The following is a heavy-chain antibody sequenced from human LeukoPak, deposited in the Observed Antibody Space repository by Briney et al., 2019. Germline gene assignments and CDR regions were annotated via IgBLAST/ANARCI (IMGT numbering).Heavy chain of an antibody. Sequence: ASVKVSCKASGYTFTGYYMRWVRQAPGQGLEWMGWINPNSGGTNYAQKFQGRVTMTRDTSISTAYMELSRLRSDDTAVYYCARVTASGSYSSVDYWGQGTLVTVSS. CDR3: ARVTASGSYSSVDY. V-gene: IGHV1-2*02. J-gene: IGHJ4*02. D-gene: IGHD1-26*01. CDR2: INPNSGGT. CDR1: GYTFTGYY.